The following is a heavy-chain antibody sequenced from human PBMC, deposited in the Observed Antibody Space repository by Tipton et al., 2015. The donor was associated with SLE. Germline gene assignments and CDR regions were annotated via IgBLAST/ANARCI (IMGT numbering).Heavy chain of an antibody. J-gene: IGHJ4*02. V-gene: IGHV3-7*01. CDR3: ARLGNYDSSGYLDY. D-gene: IGHD3-22*01. Sequence: SLRLSCAASGFTFSSYWMSRVRQAPGKGLEWVANIKQDGSEKYYVDSVKGRLTIYRDNAKNSLYLQMNSLRAEDTAVYYCARLGNYDSSGYLDYWGQGTLVTVSS. CDR1: GFTFSSYW. CDR2: IKQDGSEK.